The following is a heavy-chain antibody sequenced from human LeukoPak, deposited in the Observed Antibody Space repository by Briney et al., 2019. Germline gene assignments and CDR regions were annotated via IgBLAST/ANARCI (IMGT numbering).Heavy chain of an antibody. CDR3: ARARGSGSFDY. CDR2: IYHSGST. J-gene: IGHJ4*02. Sequence: PSETLSLTCTVSGYSISSGYYWGWIRQPPGKGLEWIGSIYHSGSTYYNPSLKSRVTISVDTSKNQFSLKLSSVTAADTAVYYCARARGSGSFDYWGQGTLDTVSS. D-gene: IGHD3-10*01. V-gene: IGHV4-38-2*02. CDR1: GYSISSGYY.